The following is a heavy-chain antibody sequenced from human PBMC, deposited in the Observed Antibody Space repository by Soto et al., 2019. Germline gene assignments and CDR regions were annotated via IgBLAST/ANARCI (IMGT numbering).Heavy chain of an antibody. Sequence: ASVKVSCKASGYNFSRYNVHWVRQARGQGLEWMAIINPSGGTTYYVQKFEGRVTLTTDTSTSTVYMELSSLRSDDTAVYYCARVRGGGSEYFFDYWGQGTLVPVSS. CDR2: INPSGGTT. V-gene: IGHV1-46*01. CDR1: GYNFSRYN. D-gene: IGHD2-15*01. CDR3: ARVRGGGSEYFFDY. J-gene: IGHJ4*02.